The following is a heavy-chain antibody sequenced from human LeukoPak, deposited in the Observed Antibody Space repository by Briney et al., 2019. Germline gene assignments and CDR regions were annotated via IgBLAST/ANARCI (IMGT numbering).Heavy chain of an antibody. CDR2: INPNSGGT. CDR1: GYTFTGYD. Sequence: ASVKVSCKASGYTFTGYDIHWVRQAPGQGLEWVGWINPNSGGTNYAQKFQCRVTMTRDTSISTAYMELSRLRSDDTAVYYCARINYDGTLTWGQGTLVTVSS. CDR3: ARINYDGTLT. J-gene: IGHJ5*02. V-gene: IGHV1-2*02. D-gene: IGHD3-3*01.